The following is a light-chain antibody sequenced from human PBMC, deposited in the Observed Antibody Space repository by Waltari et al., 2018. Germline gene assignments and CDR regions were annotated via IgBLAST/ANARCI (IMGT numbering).Light chain of an antibody. CDR2: ATS. CDR3: QQYGSSPYT. CDR1: QSVSSSY. J-gene: IGKJ2*01. Sequence: EIVLTQSPGTLSLSPGERATLSCRASQSVSSSYLAWYQQKPGQAPSLLIYATSSRATGIPDRFSGSGSGTDFTLTISRLEPEDFAVYYCQQYGSSPYTFGQGTKLAIK. V-gene: IGKV3-20*01.